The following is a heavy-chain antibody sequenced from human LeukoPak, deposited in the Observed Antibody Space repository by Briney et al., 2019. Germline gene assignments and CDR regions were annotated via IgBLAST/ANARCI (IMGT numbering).Heavy chain of an antibody. J-gene: IGHJ4*02. Sequence: GGSLRLSCAASGFTFSSYSMTWVRQAPGKGLEWVSSISSSSSYIYYADSVKGRFTISRDNAKNSLYLQMNSLRAEDTAVYYCARDFPGIMITFGGVSFDYWGQGTLVTVSS. CDR1: GFTFSSYS. CDR2: ISSSSSYI. D-gene: IGHD3-16*01. CDR3: ARDFPGIMITFGGVSFDY. V-gene: IGHV3-21*01.